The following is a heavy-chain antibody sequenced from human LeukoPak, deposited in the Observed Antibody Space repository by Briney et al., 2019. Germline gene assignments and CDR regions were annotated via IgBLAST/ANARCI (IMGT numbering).Heavy chain of an antibody. J-gene: IGHJ4*02. Sequence: PGRSLRLSCAASGFTFDDYAMHWVRQAPGKGLEWVSGISWNSGSIGYADSVKGRFTISRDNAKNSLYLQMNSLRAEDTALYYCESFGGGWFYGGQGTLVPVSS. D-gene: IGHD3-10*01. CDR3: ESFGGGWFY. CDR2: ISWNSGSI. V-gene: IGHV3-9*01. CDR1: GFTFDDYA.